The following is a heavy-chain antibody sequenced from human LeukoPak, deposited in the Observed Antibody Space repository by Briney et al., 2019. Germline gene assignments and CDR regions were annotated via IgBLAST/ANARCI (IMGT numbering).Heavy chain of an antibody. CDR3: ATRPVYYYDSSGYYLFDY. CDR1: GGTFSSYA. J-gene: IGHJ4*02. CDR2: IIPIFGTA. V-gene: IGHV1-69*13. Sequence: SVKVSCKASGGTFSSYAISWVRQAPGQGLEWMGGIIPIFGTANYAQKFQGRVTITADESTSTAYMELSSLRSEDTAVYYCATRPVYYYDSSGYYLFDYWGQGTLVTVSS. D-gene: IGHD3-22*01.